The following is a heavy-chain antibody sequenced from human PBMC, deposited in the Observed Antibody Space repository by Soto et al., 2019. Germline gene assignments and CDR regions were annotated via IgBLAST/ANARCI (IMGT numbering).Heavy chain of an antibody. V-gene: IGHV3-7*01. J-gene: IGHJ1*01. CDR3: ARYLKGQGIVWHFQH. D-gene: IGHD1-26*01. CDR2: IKQDGSEK. Sequence: GGSLRLSCAASGFTFSSYWMSWVRQAPGKGLEWVANIKQDGSEKYYVDSVKGRFTISRDNAKNSLYLQMNSLRAEDTAVYYCARYLKGQGIVWHFQHWGQGTLVTVSS. CDR1: GFTFSSYW.